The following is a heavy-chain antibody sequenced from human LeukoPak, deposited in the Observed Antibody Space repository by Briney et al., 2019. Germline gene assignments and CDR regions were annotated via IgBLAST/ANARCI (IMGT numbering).Heavy chain of an antibody. V-gene: IGHV3-7*01. Sequence: GGSLRLSCAVSGFSFNTYWMTWVRQAPGKGLEWVANIKPDGSEKYYVDSVKGRFTISRDNAKNSLYLQMNSLRAEDTAVYYCARDGRGIVGAIMAYWGQGTLVTVSS. J-gene: IGHJ4*02. CDR1: GFSFNTYW. D-gene: IGHD1-26*01. CDR2: IKPDGSEK. CDR3: ARDGRGIVGAIMAY.